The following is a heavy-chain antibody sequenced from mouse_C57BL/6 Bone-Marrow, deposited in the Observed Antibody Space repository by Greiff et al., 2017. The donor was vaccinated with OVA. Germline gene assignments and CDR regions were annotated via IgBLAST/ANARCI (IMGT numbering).Heavy chain of an antibody. J-gene: IGHJ4*01. Sequence: VQLQQPGAELVKPGAPVKLSCKASGYTFTSYWMHWVKQRPGQGLEWIGMIHPNSGSTNYNEKFKSKATLTVDKSSSTAYMQLSSLTSEDSAVYYCAKGAIYDGPRGYYYAMDYWGQGTSVTVSS. V-gene: IGHV1-64*01. D-gene: IGHD2-3*01. CDR2: IHPNSGST. CDR3: AKGAIYDGPRGYYYAMDY. CDR1: GYTFTSYW.